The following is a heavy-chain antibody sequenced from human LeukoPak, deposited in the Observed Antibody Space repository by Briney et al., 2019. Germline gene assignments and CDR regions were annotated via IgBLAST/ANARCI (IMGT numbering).Heavy chain of an antibody. J-gene: IGHJ3*02. V-gene: IGHV3-11*04. CDR1: GFTFSDYY. Sequence: GGSLRLSCAASGFTFSDYYMSWIRQAPGKGLEWVSYISSSGSTIYYADSVKGRFTISRDNAKNSLYLQMNSLRAEDTAVYYCAREGGSGWYGIRGDAFDIWGQGTMVTVSS. CDR3: AREGGSGWYGIRGDAFDI. CDR2: ISSSGSTI. D-gene: IGHD6-19*01.